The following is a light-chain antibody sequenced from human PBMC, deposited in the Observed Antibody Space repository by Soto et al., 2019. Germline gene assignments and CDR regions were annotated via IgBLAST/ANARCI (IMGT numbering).Light chain of an antibody. J-gene: IGKJ2*01. CDR1: QSIGTH. CDR3: QQSYTIPYT. V-gene: IGKV1-39*01. Sequence: DIQMTQSPSSLPESVGDRVTLTCRASQSIGTHLNWYQQKPGKAPKLRIYAASSLQSGVPSRLSGSGSGTDFTLTISSLQPEDFATYYCQQSYTIPYTFGQGTKLEIK. CDR2: AAS.